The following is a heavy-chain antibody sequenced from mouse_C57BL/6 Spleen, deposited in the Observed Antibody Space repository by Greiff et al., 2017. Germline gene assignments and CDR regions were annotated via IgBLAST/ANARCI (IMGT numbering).Heavy chain of an antibody. J-gene: IGHJ2*01. CDR3: ATAMGDGYYHFDY. D-gene: IGHD2-3*01. CDR2: INPNNGGT. V-gene: IGHV1-22*01. Sequence: EVQLQQSGPELVKPGASVKMSCKASGYTFTDYNMHWVKQSHGKSLEWIGYINPNNGGTSYNQKFKGKATLTVNKSSSTAYMELRSLTSEDSAVYYCATAMGDGYYHFDYWGQGTTLTVSS. CDR1: GYTFTDYN.